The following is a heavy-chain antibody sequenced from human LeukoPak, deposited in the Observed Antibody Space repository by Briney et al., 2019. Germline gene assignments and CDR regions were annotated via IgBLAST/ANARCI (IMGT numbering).Heavy chain of an antibody. Sequence: PGGSLRLSCAASGFTFSSYAMHWVRQAPGKGLEYVSAISSNGGSTYYANSVKGRFTISRDNSKNTLYLQMGSLRAEDMAVYYCARAGCSSTSCYVGYFQHWGQGTLVTVSS. D-gene: IGHD2-2*01. CDR3: ARAGCSSTSCYVGYFQH. CDR2: ISSNGGST. CDR1: GFTFSSYA. J-gene: IGHJ1*01. V-gene: IGHV3-64*01.